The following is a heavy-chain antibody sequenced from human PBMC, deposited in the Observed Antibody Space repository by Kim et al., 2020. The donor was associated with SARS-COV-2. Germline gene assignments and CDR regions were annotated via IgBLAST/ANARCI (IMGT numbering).Heavy chain of an antibody. D-gene: IGHD1-26*01. CDR1: GYSFTSFW. J-gene: IGHJ4*02. CDR3: ARVGATGNYFDY. V-gene: IGHV5-10-1*01. CDR2: IDPSDSYT. Sequence: GESLKISCKGSGYSFTSFWISWVRQMPGKGLEWMGRIDPSDSYTNYSPSFQGHVTISADKSISTAYLQWSSPKASDTAMYYCARVGATGNYFDYWGQGTLVTVSS.